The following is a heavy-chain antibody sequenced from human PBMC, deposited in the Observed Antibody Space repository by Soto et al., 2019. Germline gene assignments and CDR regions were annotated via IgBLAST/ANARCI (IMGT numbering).Heavy chain of an antibody. J-gene: IGHJ3*02. CDR2: ISSDGGSI. D-gene: IGHD6-19*01. V-gene: IGHV3-64*04. CDR1: GLLSSSGFF. Sequence: PGVSLSLSCSASGLLSSSGFFMHWVRQAPGKGLEYVSRISSDGGSIGYADSVKDRFTISRDNSKNSLYLQMNSLRAEDTALYYCAKDSLLPWGRASSGWYGAFDIWGQGTMVTVSS. CDR3: AKDSLLPWGRASSGWYGAFDI.